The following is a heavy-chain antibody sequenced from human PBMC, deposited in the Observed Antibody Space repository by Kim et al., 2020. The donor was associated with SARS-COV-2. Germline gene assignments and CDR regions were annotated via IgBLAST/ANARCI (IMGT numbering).Heavy chain of an antibody. CDR1: GGSFSGYY. CDR2: INHSGST. J-gene: IGHJ4*02. CDR3: ARGSIAAAGHGACDY. D-gene: IGHD6-13*01. Sequence: SETLSLTCAVYGGSFSGYYWSWIRQPPGKGLEWIGEINHSGSTNYNPSLKSRVTISVDTSKNQFSLKLSSVTAADTAVYYCARGSIAAAGHGACDYWGQGTLVTVSS. V-gene: IGHV4-34*01.